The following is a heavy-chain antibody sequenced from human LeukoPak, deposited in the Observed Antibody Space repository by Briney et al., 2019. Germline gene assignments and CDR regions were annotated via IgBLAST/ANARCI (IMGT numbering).Heavy chain of an antibody. CDR2: ISSSSSYI. CDR3: ARTGLPSDAFDI. J-gene: IGHJ3*02. V-gene: IGHV3-21*01. D-gene: IGHD1-14*01. Sequence: PGGSLRLSCAASGSTFSSYSMNWVRQAPGKGLEWASSISSSSSYIYYADSVKGRFTISRDNAKNSLYLQMNSLRAEDTAVYYCARTGLPSDAFDIWGQGTMVTVSS. CDR1: GSTFSSYS.